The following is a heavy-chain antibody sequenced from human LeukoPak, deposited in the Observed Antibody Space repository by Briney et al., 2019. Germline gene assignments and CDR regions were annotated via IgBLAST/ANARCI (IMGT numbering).Heavy chain of an antibody. D-gene: IGHD1-26*01. CDR2: IYSDGITT. CDR3: ARVPGGATFDY. V-gene: IGHV3-74*01. Sequence: PGGSLRLSCVASGFTFSNHWMHWVRQAPGKGLVWVSRIYSDGITTTYADSVKGRFTISRDNAKNTLYLQMNSLRVEDTAVYYCARVPGGATFDYWGQGTLVTVSS. CDR1: GFTFSNHW. J-gene: IGHJ4*02.